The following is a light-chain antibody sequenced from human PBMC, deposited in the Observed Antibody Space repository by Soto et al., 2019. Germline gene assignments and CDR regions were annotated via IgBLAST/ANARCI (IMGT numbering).Light chain of an antibody. V-gene: IGKV1-39*01. Sequence: DIQMTQSPSSLSASVGDRVTITCRASQSISSYLNWYQQKPGKAPKLLIYAASSLQSGVPSRFGGSGSGTDFTLTISRLPPEDFATYYCQQSYSTPYTFGQGTKLEIK. CDR3: QQSYSTPYT. J-gene: IGKJ2*01. CDR2: AAS. CDR1: QSISSY.